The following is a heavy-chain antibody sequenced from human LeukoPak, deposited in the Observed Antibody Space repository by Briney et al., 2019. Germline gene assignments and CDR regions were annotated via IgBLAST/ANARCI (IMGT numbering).Heavy chain of an antibody. V-gene: IGHV3-21*01. J-gene: IGHJ4*02. Sequence: GGSLRLSCAASGFTFSSYSMNWVRQAPGKGLEWVSSISSSSSYIYYADSVKGRFTISRDNAKNSLYLQMNSLRAEDTAVYYCARGPFGDYGFFDYWGQGTLVTVSS. D-gene: IGHD4-17*01. CDR3: ARGPFGDYGFFDY. CDR1: GFTFSSYS. CDR2: ISSSSSYI.